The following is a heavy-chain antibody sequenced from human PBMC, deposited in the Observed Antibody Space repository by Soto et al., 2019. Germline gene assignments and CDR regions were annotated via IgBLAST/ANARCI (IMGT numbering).Heavy chain of an antibody. CDR3: ARVDYDGSGSYYSPRSYNWFDP. J-gene: IGHJ5*02. Sequence: GASVKVSCKASGYTFTSYGISWVRQAPGQGLEWMGWISAYNGNTNYAQKLQGRVTMTTDTSTRTAYMELRSLRSDDTAVYYCARVDYDGSGSYYSPRSYNWFDPWGQGTLVTVSS. CDR2: ISAYNGNT. CDR1: GYTFTSYG. V-gene: IGHV1-18*01. D-gene: IGHD3-10*01.